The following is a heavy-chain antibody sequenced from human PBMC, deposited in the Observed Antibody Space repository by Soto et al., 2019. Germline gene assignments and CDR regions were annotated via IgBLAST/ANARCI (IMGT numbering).Heavy chain of an antibody. D-gene: IGHD6-19*01. CDR2: IYYSGST. Sequence: PSETLSLTCTVSGGSISSSSYYWGWIRQPPGKGLEWIGSIYYSGSTYYNPSLKSRVTISVDTSKNQFSLKLSSVTAADTAVYYCASGAGGWYEIVGYYFDYWGQGTLVTVSS. V-gene: IGHV4-39*01. CDR1: GGSISSSSYY. J-gene: IGHJ4*02. CDR3: ASGAGGWYEIVGYYFDY.